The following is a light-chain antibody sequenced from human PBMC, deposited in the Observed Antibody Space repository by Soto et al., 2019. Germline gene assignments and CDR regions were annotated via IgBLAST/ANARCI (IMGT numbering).Light chain of an antibody. CDR2: AAS. CDR3: QQSYSYRFT. Sequence: DIQMTQSPSSLSASVGDRVTITCRASQSISSYLNWYQQKPGKAPKLLIYAASSLQSGVPSRFSGSGSGTDFTLTISSLQPEDFASYYCQQSYSYRFTFGPGTKVAIK. CDR1: QSISSY. V-gene: IGKV1-39*01. J-gene: IGKJ3*01.